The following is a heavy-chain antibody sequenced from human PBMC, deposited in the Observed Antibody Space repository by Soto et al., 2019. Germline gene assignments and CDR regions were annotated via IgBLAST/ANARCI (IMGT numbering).Heavy chain of an antibody. CDR3: AKIGYSYGDAFDI. CDR2: ISYDGSNK. D-gene: IGHD5-18*01. CDR1: GFTFSSYG. J-gene: IGHJ3*02. V-gene: IGHV3-30*18. Sequence: QVQLVESGGGVVQPGRSLRLSCAASGFTFSSYGMHWVRQAPGKGLEWVAVISYDGSNKYYADSVTGRFTISRDNSKNTLYLQMNSLRAEDTAVYYCAKIGYSYGDAFDIWGQGTMVTVSS.